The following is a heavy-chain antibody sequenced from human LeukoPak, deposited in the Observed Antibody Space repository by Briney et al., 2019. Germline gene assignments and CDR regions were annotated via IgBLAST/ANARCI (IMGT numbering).Heavy chain of an antibody. CDR1: GYIFTDYY. CDR2: INPNSGGT. CDR3: AREPGENWFDP. Sequence: ASVKVSCKASGYIFTDYYMHWVRQAPGQGLEWMGWINPNSGGTNYAQKFQGRVTMTRDTSISTAYMELSRLRSDDTAVYYCAREPGENWFDPWGQGTLVTVSS. J-gene: IGHJ5*02. V-gene: IGHV1-2*02. D-gene: IGHD1-26*01.